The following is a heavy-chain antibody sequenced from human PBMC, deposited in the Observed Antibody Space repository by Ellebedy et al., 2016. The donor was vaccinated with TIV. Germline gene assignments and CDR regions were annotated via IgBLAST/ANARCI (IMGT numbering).Heavy chain of an antibody. J-gene: IGHJ1*01. CDR2: ILQDGNGK. CDR1: GFSFSDYC. CDR3: ARDDYFGSGRVWSPIDL. Sequence: GESLKISCAASGFSFSDYCMTWVRPGPGKGLEWVARILQDGNGKYYVDSVKGRFTISRDNARYSVYLQMSSLRAEDTAMYYCARDDYFGSGRVWSPIDLWGQGTLVTVSS. D-gene: IGHD3-10*01. V-gene: IGHV3-7*01.